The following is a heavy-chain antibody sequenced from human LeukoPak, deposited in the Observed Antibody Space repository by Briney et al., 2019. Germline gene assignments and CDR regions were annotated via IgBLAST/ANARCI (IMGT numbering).Heavy chain of an antibody. D-gene: IGHD5-18*01. J-gene: IGHJ6*02. V-gene: IGHV3-30-3*01. Sequence: YDGSNKYYADSVKGRFTISRDNSKNTLYLQMNSLRAEDTAVYYCARDLVDTAMVRAYYYYGMDVWGQGTTVTVSS. CDR3: ARDLVDTAMVRAYYYYGMDV. CDR2: YDGSNK.